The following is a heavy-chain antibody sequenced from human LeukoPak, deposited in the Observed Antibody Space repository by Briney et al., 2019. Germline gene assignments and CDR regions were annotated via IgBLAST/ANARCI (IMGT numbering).Heavy chain of an antibody. D-gene: IGHD5-12*01. V-gene: IGHV4-59*01. CDR2: IYYSGST. CDR3: ARGGAIAATFYSY. CDR1: GGSISSYY. J-gene: IGHJ4*02. Sequence: SATLSLTCTVSGGSISSYYWSWIRRPPGEGLEWIGYIYYSGSTNYNPSLKGRLNISVDTSKNQFSLNLSSVTAADTAVYYCARGGAIAATFYSYWGQGTLVTVSS.